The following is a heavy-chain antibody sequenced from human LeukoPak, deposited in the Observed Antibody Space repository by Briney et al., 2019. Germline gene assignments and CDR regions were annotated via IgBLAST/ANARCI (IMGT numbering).Heavy chain of an antibody. V-gene: IGHV3-23*01. CDR2: ISGSGGST. CDR1: GFTFSSYA. J-gene: IGHJ4*02. Sequence: GGSLRLSCAASGFTFSSYAMSWVRQAPGKGLEWVSAISGSGGSTYYADSVKGRFTISRDNSKNTLYLQMNSLRSEDTAVYYCAKAITMIRSCLWHWGQGTLVTVSS. D-gene: IGHD3-22*01. CDR3: AKAITMIRSCLWH.